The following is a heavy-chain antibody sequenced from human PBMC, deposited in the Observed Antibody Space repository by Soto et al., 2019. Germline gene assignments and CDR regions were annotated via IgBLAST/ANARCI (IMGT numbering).Heavy chain of an antibody. V-gene: IGHV4-59*01. J-gene: IGHJ4*02. CDR1: GGSISSYY. D-gene: IGHD5-18*01. CDR2: IYYSGST. Sequence: SETLSLTCTVSGGSISSYYWSWIRQPPGKGLEWIGYIYYSGSTNYNPSLKSRVTISVDTSKNQFSLKLSSVTAADTAVYYCARASYIQLCPRWAYYFDYWGQGTLVTGSS. CDR3: ARASYIQLCPRWAYYFDY.